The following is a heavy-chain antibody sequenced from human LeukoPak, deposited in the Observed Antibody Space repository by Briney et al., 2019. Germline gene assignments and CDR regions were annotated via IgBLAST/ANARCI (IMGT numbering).Heavy chain of an antibody. CDR1: GGTFSSYA. J-gene: IGHJ4*02. Sequence: SVKVSCKASGGTFSSYAISWVRQAPGQGLEWMGGIIPIFGTANYAQKSQGRATITADESTSTAYMELSSLRSEDTAVYYCARDATYQLLYAYYWGQGTLVTVSS. D-gene: IGHD2-2*02. CDR3: ARDATYQLLYAYY. V-gene: IGHV1-69*13. CDR2: IIPIFGTA.